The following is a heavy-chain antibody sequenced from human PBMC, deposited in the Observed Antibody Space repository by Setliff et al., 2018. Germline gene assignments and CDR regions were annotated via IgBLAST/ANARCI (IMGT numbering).Heavy chain of an antibody. CDR2: IYYTGST. J-gene: IGHJ2*01. CDR1: GGSISSGSHH. V-gene: IGHV4-61*01. Sequence: PSETLSLTCTVSGGSISSGSHHWSWIRQPPGKGLECIGDIYYTGSTKYNPSLWSRLTMSIDTSKKQFSLRLTSVSAADTAVYYCARLRKSTPHWYFDLWGRGTLVTVSS. CDR3: ARLRKSTPHWYFDL.